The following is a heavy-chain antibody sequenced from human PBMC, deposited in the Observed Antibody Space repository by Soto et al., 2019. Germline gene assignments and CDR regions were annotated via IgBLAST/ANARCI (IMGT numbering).Heavy chain of an antibody. Sequence: PGGSLRVSCAASGFTFSSYEMNWVRQAPGKGLEWVSYISGGGTIIYYADSVKGRFTISRDNAKNSLYLQMNSLRGEDTAVYYCAREDSSSSGHCDYWGQGALVTDAS. CDR2: ISGGGTII. CDR3: AREDSSSSGHCDY. CDR1: GFTFSSYE. D-gene: IGHD6-6*01. V-gene: IGHV3-48*03. J-gene: IGHJ4*02.